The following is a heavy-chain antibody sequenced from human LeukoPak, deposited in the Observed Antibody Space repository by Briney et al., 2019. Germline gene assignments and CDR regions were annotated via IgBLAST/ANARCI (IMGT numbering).Heavy chain of an antibody. Sequence: ASVTVSCKASGYTFTVYYMHWVRQAPGQGLEWMGWINPNSGGTNYAQKFQGRVTMTRDTSISTAYMELSRLRSDDTAVYYCARDSGYDSYGMDVWGQGTTVTVSS. D-gene: IGHD5-12*01. V-gene: IGHV1-2*02. CDR2: INPNSGGT. J-gene: IGHJ6*02. CDR1: GYTFTVYY. CDR3: ARDSGYDSYGMDV.